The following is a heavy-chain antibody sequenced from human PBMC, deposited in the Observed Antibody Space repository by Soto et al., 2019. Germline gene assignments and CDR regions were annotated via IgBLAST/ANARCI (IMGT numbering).Heavy chain of an antibody. D-gene: IGHD1-1*01. Sequence: QVHLVQSGAEVKKPGASVKVSCKGSGYAFTTYGITWVRQAPGQGLEWMGWISAHNGNTNYAQKRQSRVTVTRDTSTKTAYMELRRLRSDDTAVYYCARGRYGDYWGQGALVTVSS. CDR3: ARGRYGDY. CDR2: ISAHNGNT. J-gene: IGHJ4*02. V-gene: IGHV1-18*01. CDR1: GYAFTTYG.